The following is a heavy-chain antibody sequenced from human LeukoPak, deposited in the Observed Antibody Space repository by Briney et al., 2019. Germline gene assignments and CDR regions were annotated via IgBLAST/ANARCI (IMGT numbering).Heavy chain of an antibody. J-gene: IGHJ4*02. CDR2: IHYSGST. D-gene: IGHD2-15*01. V-gene: IGHV4-59*11. Sequence: SETLSLTCTVSGGSISSHFWSWIRQPPGKGLEWIGYIHYSGSTNYNPSIKSRVTISVDTSKNQFSLKLSSVTAADTAVYFCARDRCSGGSCYSDYWGQGTLVTVSS. CDR1: GGSISSHF. CDR3: ARDRCSGGSCYSDY.